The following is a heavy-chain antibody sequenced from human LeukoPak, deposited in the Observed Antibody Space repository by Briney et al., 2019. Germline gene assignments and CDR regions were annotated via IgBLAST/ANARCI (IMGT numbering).Heavy chain of an antibody. CDR1: GFTFSGYN. CDR2: ISTSSSYI. J-gene: IGHJ1*01. CDR3: ARDGGDYYDSSGYPFHH. D-gene: IGHD3-22*01. V-gene: IGHV3-21*01. Sequence: PGGSLRLSCAASGFTFSGYNMNWVRQAPGKGLEWVSSISTSSSYIYYADSVKGRFTISRDNAKKSLYLQMNSLRAGDTAVYYCARDGGDYYDSSGYPFHHWGQGTLVTVSS.